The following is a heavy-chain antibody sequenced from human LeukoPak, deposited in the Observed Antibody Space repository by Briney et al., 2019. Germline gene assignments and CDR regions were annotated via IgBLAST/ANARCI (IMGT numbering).Heavy chain of an antibody. CDR2: INHSGST. J-gene: IGHJ6*02. V-gene: IGHV4-34*01. Sequence: PSETLSLTCAVYGGSFSGYYWSWIRQPPGKGLEWIGEINHSGSTNYNPSLKSRVTISVDTSKNQFSLKLSSVTAADTAVYYCARLWIRNYYGMDVWGQGTTVTVSS. CDR1: GGSFSGYY. D-gene: IGHD5-18*01. CDR3: ARLWIRNYYGMDV.